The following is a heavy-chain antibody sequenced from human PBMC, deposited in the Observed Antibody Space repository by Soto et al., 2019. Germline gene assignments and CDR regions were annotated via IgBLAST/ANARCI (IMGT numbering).Heavy chain of an antibody. D-gene: IGHD6-6*01. J-gene: IGHJ6*02. CDR3: ARYRGRIGSRRAYYYYGMDV. CDR1: GYTFTGYY. CDR2: INPNSGGT. Sequence: ASVKVSCKASGYTFTGYYMHWVRQAPGQGLEWMGWINPNSGGTNYAQKFQGRVTTTRDTSISTAYMELSRLRSDDTAVYYCARYRGRIGSRRAYYYYGMDVWGQGTTVTVSS. V-gene: IGHV1-2*02.